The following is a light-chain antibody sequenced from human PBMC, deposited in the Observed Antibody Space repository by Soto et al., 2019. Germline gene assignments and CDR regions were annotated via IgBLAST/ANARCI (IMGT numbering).Light chain of an antibody. CDR1: SSDVGGYNF. V-gene: IGLV2-14*01. J-gene: IGLJ2*01. CDR2: EVS. CDR3: SSYTTSITRVI. Sequence: SVLTQPASVSGSPGQSITISCTGTSSDVGGYNFVSWYQQHPGKAPKLLIYEVSNRPSGVSNRFSGSKSGNTASLTISGLQAEDEADYYCSSYTTSITRVIFGGGTKLTVL.